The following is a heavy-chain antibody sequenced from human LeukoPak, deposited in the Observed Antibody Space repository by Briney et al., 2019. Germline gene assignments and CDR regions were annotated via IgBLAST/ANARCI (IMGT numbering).Heavy chain of an antibody. D-gene: IGHD5-18*01. CDR2: IYSGGST. J-gene: IGHJ4*02. CDR3: ARGVDTAMPRNPFDY. Sequence: GGSLRLSCAASGFTVSSNYMSWVRQAPGKGLEWVSVIYSGGSTYYAGSVKGRFTISRDNSKNTLYLQMNSLRAEDTAVYYCARGVDTAMPRNPFDYWGQGTLVTASS. CDR1: GFTVSSNY. V-gene: IGHV3-66*01.